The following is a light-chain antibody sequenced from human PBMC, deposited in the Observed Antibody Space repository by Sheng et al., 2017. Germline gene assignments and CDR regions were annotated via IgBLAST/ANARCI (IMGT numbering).Light chain of an antibody. CDR1: QALRDD. V-gene: IGKV1-6*01. CDR3: LQEYTYPWT. Sequence: AIQMTQSPSSLSASVGDRVTMTCRASQALRDDLSWYQQKPGKAPNLLIYGASTLQSGVPSRFSGSGSGTYFTLTIDSLQPEDFATYYCLQEYTYPWTFGQGTKVEIK. J-gene: IGKJ1*01. CDR2: GAS.